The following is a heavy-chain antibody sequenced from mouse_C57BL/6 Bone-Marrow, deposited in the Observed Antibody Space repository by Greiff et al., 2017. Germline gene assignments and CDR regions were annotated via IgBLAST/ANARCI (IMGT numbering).Heavy chain of an antibody. V-gene: IGHV1-50*01. CDR1: GYTITSYW. CDR3: AREVCSNSYVDY. D-gene: IGHD2-5*01. Sequence: QVQLQQPGAELVKPGASVKLSCKASGYTITSYWLQWVKQRPGQGLEWIGEIDPSDSYTNYNQKFTGKATLTVDTSSTTAYMQLSSLTSKNSAVEFCAREVCSNSYVDYWGQGTTRTVSS. J-gene: IGHJ2*01. CDR2: IDPSDSYT.